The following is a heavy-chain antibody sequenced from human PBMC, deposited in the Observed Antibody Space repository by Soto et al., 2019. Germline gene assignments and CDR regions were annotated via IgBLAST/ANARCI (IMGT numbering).Heavy chain of an antibody. Sequence: EVQLLESGGGLVQPGGSLRLSCAASGFTFSNYAMSWVRQAPGKGLEWVSAISGSGGSTYYADSVKGRFTISRDNSKNTLFLKMNSLRAEDTAVYYCAKDRYCSGGSCYSEWAFDIWGQGTMVTVSS. V-gene: IGHV3-23*01. J-gene: IGHJ3*02. CDR3: AKDRYCSGGSCYSEWAFDI. CDR1: GFTFSNYA. D-gene: IGHD2-15*01. CDR2: ISGSGGST.